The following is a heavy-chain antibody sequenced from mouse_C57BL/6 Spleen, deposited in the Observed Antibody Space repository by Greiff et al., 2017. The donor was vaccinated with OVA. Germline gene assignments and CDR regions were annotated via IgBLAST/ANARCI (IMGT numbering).Heavy chain of an antibody. D-gene: IGHD2-2*01. J-gene: IGHJ2*01. CDR2: INPNNGGT. Sequence: VQLQQSGPELVKPGASVKISCKASGYTFTDYYMNWVKQSHGKSLEWIGDINPNNGGTSYNQKFKGKATLTVDKSSSTAYMELRSLTSEDSAVYYCARGWLPPFDYWGQGTTLTVSS. CDR3: ARGWLPPFDY. V-gene: IGHV1-26*01. CDR1: GYTFTDYY.